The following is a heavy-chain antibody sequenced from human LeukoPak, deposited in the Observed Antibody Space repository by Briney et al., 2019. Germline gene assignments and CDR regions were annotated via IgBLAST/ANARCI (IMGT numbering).Heavy chain of an antibody. Sequence: GGSLRLSCAASGFTFSSYWMQWVRQAPGKGLVWVSRLNSDGSSTDYADFMKGRCTISRDNSKNTLYLQMNSLRAEDTAVYYCAKVGEMATTSFDYWGQGTLVTVSS. V-gene: IGHV3-74*01. D-gene: IGHD5-24*01. CDR3: AKVGEMATTSFDY. CDR2: LNSDGSST. CDR1: GFTFSSYW. J-gene: IGHJ4*02.